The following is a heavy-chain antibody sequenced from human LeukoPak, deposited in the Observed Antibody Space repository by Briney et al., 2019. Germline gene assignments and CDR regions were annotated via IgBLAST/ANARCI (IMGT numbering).Heavy chain of an antibody. Sequence: SETLSLTCAVYGGSFSGYYWSWIRQPPGKGLEWIGEINHSGSTNYNPSLKSRVTISVDTSKNQFSLKLSSVTAADTAVYYCARHLLLRLATINPRFDPWGQGTLVTVSS. CDR1: GGSFSGYY. CDR3: ARHLLLRLATINPRFDP. CDR2: INHSGST. D-gene: IGHD5-24*01. V-gene: IGHV4-34*01. J-gene: IGHJ5*02.